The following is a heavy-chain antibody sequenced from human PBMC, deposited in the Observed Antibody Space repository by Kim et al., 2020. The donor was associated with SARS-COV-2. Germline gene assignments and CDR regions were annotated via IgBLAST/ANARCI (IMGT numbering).Heavy chain of an antibody. CDR3: ARGRAKLGIAAAGGWFDP. D-gene: IGHD6-13*01. CDR1: GGSISSGSYY. J-gene: IGHJ5*02. V-gene: IGHV4-61*02. CDR2: IYTSGST. Sequence: SETLSLTCTVSGGSISSGSYYWSWIRQPAGKGLEWIGRIYTSGSTNYNPSLKSRVTISVDTSKNQFSLKLSSVTAADTAVYYCARGRAKLGIAAAGGWFDPWGQGTLVTVSS.